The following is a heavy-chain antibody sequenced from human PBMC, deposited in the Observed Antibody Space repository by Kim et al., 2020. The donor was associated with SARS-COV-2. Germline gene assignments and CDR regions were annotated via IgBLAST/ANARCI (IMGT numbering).Heavy chain of an antibody. CDR3: AKEQSCGSGGSCYHDYYYYGMDV. V-gene: IGHV3-9*01. CDR1: GFTFDDYA. Sequence: GGSLRLSCAASGFTFDDYAMHWVRQAPGKGLEWVSGISWNSGSIGYADSVKGRFTISRDNAKNSLYLQMNSLRAEDTALYYCAKEQSCGSGGSCYHDYYYYGMDVWGQGTTVTVSS. D-gene: IGHD2-15*01. J-gene: IGHJ6*02. CDR2: ISWNSGSI.